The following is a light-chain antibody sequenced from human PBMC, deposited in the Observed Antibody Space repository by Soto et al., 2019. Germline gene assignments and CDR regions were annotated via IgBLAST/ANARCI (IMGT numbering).Light chain of an antibody. Sequence: QSALTQPASVSGSPGQSITISCTGTSSDVGRYNYVSWYQHHPGKAPKLMIYEVNNRPSGISNRFSGSKSGNTASLTISGLQAEDEADYYCSSYTSSSTLFGGGTKLTVL. V-gene: IGLV2-14*01. CDR2: EVN. J-gene: IGLJ2*01. CDR3: SSYTSSSTL. CDR1: SSDVGRYNY.